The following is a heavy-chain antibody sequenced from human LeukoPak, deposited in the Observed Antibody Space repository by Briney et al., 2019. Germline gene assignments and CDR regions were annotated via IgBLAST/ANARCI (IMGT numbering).Heavy chain of an antibody. Sequence: GGSLTLSCEASGFTFTDAWMMWVRQAPGKGLEWVGRIRKKVNSYTTEYAASVKGRFAISRDDSKNSLYLQMNSLKTEDTAVYYCLRSDRGILDYWGQGTLVTVSS. V-gene: IGHV3-72*01. CDR1: GFTFTDAW. CDR3: LRSDRGILDY. CDR2: IRKKVNSYTT. D-gene: IGHD3-16*01. J-gene: IGHJ4*02.